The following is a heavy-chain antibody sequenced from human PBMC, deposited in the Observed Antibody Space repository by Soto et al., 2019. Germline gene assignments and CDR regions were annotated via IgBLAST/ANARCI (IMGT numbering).Heavy chain of an antibody. D-gene: IGHD2-15*01. Sequence: SETLSLTCTVSGVSISSGGYYWSWIRQHPGKGLEWIGYIYYSGSTYYNPSLKSRVTISVDTSKNQFSLKLSSVTAADTAVYYCARASRVGFDYWGQGTLVTVS. CDR2: IYYSGST. J-gene: IGHJ4*02. CDR1: GVSISSGGYY. CDR3: ARASRVGFDY. V-gene: IGHV4-31*03.